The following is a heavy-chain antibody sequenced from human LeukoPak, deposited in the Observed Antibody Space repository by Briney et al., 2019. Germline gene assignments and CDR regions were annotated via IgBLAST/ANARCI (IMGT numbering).Heavy chain of an antibody. CDR2: SSGSGGST. CDR1: GGSISSSN. D-gene: IGHD3-22*01. V-gene: IGHV3-23*01. J-gene: IGHJ4*02. Sequence: ETLSLTCAVSGGSISSSNWWSWVRQPPGKGLEWVSASSGSGGSTYNADSVKGRFTISGDNSKNTLYLQMNSLRAEDTAVYYCAKMYYDSSGHFDYWGQGTLVTVSS. CDR3: AKMYYDSSGHFDY.